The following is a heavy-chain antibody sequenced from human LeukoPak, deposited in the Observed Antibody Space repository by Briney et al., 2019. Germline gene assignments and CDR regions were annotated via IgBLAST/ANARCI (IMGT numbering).Heavy chain of an antibody. V-gene: IGHV3-53*01. CDR1: GFTVSSNY. Sequence: GGSLRLSCAASGFTVSSNYMSWVRQAPGKGLEWVSALTGTGRTTYYADSVKGRFTSSRDNSKNTLYLQMSSLRVEDTAVYYWARGRGYLMIDLESGGQGTLVTVSS. J-gene: IGHJ4*02. D-gene: IGHD3-16*01. CDR2: LTGTGRTT. CDR3: ARGRGYLMIDLES.